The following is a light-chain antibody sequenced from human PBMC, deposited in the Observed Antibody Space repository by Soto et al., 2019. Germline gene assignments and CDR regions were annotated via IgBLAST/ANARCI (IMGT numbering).Light chain of an antibody. J-gene: IGLJ3*02. CDR2: SNN. CDR1: SSNIGSNP. CDR3: AAWDDSLNAWV. Sequence: QSVLTQPPSASGTPGQRVTISCSGSSSNIGSNPVNWYQQLPGTAPKVLIYSNNQLPSGVPDRFSGSKSGTSASLAISGLQSEDEADYYCAAWDDSLNAWVFGGGTKLTVL. V-gene: IGLV1-44*01.